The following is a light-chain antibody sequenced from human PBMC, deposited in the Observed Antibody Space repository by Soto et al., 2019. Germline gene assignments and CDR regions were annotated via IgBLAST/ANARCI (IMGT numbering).Light chain of an antibody. Sequence: QSALTQPASVSGSPGQSITISCTGTTSDIGNYKYVSWYQHHAGKAPKLLIFEVNNRPSGVSNRFSGSKSGNTASLTISGLQAEDEADYYCSSYGGSASNNLLFGGGTQLTVL. CDR1: TSDIGNYKY. CDR2: EVN. V-gene: IGLV2-14*01. CDR3: SSYGGSASNNLL. J-gene: IGLJ2*01.